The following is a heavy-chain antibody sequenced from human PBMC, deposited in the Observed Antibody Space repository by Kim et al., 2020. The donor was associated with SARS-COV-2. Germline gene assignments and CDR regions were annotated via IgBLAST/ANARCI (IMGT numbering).Heavy chain of an antibody. CDR1: GFTFSSYG. D-gene: IGHD6-19*01. Sequence: GGSLRLSCAASGFTFSSYGMHWVRQAPGKGLEWVAYISYDGSNKYYADSVKGRFTISRDNSKNTLYLQMNSLRAEDTAVYYCAKEEGCGYSSGWTNYYSGMDYWGQGTTLTVSS. CDR3: AKEEGCGYSSGWTNYYSGMDY. CDR2: ISYDGSNK. V-gene: IGHV3-30*18. J-gene: IGHJ6*02.